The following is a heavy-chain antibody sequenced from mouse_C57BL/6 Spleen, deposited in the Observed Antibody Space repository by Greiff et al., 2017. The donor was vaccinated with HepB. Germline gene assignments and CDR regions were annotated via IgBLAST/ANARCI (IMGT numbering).Heavy chain of an antibody. CDR2: IYPRDGST. J-gene: IGHJ1*03. CDR3: ARLGYYYGSSYDWYFDV. CDR1: GYTFTSYD. V-gene: IGHV1-85*01. Sequence: QVQLKQSGPELVKPGASVKLSCKASGYTFTSYDINWVKQRPGQGLEWIGWIYPRDGSTKYNDKFKGKATLTVDTSSSTAYMELHSLTSEDSAVYFCARLGYYYGSSYDWYFDVWGTGTTVTVSS. D-gene: IGHD1-1*01.